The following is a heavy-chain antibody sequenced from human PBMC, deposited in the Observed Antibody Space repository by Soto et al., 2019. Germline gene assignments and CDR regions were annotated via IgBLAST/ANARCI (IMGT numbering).Heavy chain of an antibody. CDR2: ISGSGGST. D-gene: IGHD3-10*01. J-gene: IGHJ5*02. V-gene: IGHV3-23*01. CDR3: AKGDGAGWFAGQWFDP. CDR1: GFTFSSYA. Sequence: GGSLRLSCAASGFTFSSYAMSWVRQAPGKGLEWVSAISGSGGSTYYADSVKGRFTISRDNSKNTLYLQMNSLRAEDTGVYYCAKGDGAGWFAGQWFDPWGQGTLVTVSS.